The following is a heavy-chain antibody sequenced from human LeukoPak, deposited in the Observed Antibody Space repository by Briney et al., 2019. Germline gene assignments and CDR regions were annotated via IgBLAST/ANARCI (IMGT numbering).Heavy chain of an antibody. V-gene: IGHV1-24*01. CDR1: GYALTELS. CDR3: ATVYKSGGYSWDAFDI. CDR2: FDPEDGET. J-gene: IGHJ3*02. Sequence: ASVKVSCKVYGYALTELSMYWVRQAPGKGLEWMGGFDPEDGETIYAQKFQGRVTMTEDTSTDTAYMELSSLRSEDTAVYYCATVYKSGGYSWDAFDIWCQGTMVTVSS. D-gene: IGHD5-18*01.